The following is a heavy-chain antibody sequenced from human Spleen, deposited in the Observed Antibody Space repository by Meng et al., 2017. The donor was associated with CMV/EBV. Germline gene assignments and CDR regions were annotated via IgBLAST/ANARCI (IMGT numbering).Heavy chain of an antibody. CDR3: ARVAASGRGMDV. V-gene: IGHV3-7*04. Sequence: GESLKISCAASEFTFSSLWMTWVRQAPGEGLEWVANMNQDGSQKNYVDSVKGRFTISRDNAKNSLFLQMNSLRAEDTAVYYCARVAASGRGMDVWGQGTTVTVSS. CDR1: EFTFSSLW. CDR2: MNQDGSQK. D-gene: IGHD6-13*01. J-gene: IGHJ6*02.